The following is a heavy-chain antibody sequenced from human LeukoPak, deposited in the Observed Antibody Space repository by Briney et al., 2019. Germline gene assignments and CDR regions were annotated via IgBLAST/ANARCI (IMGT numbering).Heavy chain of an antibody. CDR1: GGSFSGYS. J-gene: IGHJ4*02. Sequence: SDTLSLTCALYGGSFSGYSCSWIRQPPGKGLEWIGEINHSGSTNYNPSLKSRVTISVDTSKNQFSLKLSSVTAADTAVYYCARHLPLDSSSWYFDYWGQGTLVTVSS. CDR3: ARHLPLDSSSWYFDY. CDR2: INHSGST. V-gene: IGHV4-34*01. D-gene: IGHD6-13*01.